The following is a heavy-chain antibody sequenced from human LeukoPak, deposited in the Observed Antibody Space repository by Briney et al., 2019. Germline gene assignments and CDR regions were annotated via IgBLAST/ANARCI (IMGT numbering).Heavy chain of an antibody. CDR3: ARGASNYDFWSGYQHPFDY. Sequence: SETLSLTCTVSGGSISSYYWSWIRKPAGNGMEWIGRIYTTGITNYNPSLKSRFTMSVDTSKNQFSLMLSSVTAAVMSVIAFARGASNYDFWSGYQHPFDYWGQGTLVTVSS. D-gene: IGHD3-3*01. CDR2: IYTTGIT. J-gene: IGHJ4*02. V-gene: IGHV4-4*07. CDR1: GGSISSYY.